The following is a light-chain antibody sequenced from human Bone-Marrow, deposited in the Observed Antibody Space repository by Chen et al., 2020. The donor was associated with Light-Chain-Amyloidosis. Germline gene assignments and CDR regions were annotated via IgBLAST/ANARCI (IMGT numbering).Light chain of an antibody. CDR1: DLPTKY. V-gene: IGLV3-25*03. Sequence: SYELTQPPSVSVSPGQTARITCSGDDLPTKYAYWYQQKPGQAPALVIHRDTERPSGISERFSGSSTGTKATLTISGVQAEDDADYHCQSADSSGTYEVIFGGGTKLTVL. J-gene: IGLJ2*01. CDR3: QSADSSGTYEVI. CDR2: RDT.